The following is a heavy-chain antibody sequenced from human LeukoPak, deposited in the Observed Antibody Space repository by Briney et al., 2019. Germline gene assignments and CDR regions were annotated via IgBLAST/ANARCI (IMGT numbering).Heavy chain of an antibody. CDR1: GFTFSDYY. J-gene: IGHJ3*02. V-gene: IGHV3-11*01. CDR3: ARRLLWFGELSHDAFDI. Sequence: GGSLRLSCAASGFTFSDYYMSWIRQAPGKGLEWVSYISSSGGTIYYADSVKGRFTISRDNAKNSLYLQMNSLRAEDTAVYYCARRLLWFGELSHDAFDIWGQGTMVTVSS. CDR2: ISSSGGTI. D-gene: IGHD3-10*01.